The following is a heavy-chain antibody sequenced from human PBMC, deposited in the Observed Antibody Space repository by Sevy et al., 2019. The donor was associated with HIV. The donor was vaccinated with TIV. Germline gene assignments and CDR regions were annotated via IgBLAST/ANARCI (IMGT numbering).Heavy chain of an antibody. D-gene: IGHD3-10*01. CDR3: ARGRHSYYYGSGSYMKTYGMDV. CDR2: IYYSGST. CDR1: GGSISSYY. V-gene: IGHV4-59*01. Sequence: SETLSLTCTVSGGSISSYYWSWIRQPPGKGLEWIGYIYYSGSTNYNPSLKSRVTISVDTSKNQFSLKLGSVTAADTAGYYCARGRHSYYYGSGSYMKTYGMDVWGQGTTVTVSS. J-gene: IGHJ6*02.